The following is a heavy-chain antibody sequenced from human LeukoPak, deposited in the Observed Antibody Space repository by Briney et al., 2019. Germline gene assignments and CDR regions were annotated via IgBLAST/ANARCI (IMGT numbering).Heavy chain of an antibody. D-gene: IGHD3-22*01. CDR3: ARARYYDSSGTGDAFDV. Sequence: PGGSLRLSCAASGFTFSSYSMNWVRQAPGKGLEWVSSISSSSSYIYYADSVKGRFTISRDNAKNSLYLQMNSLRAEDTAVYYCARARYYDSSGTGDAFDVWGQGTMVTVSS. CDR2: ISSSSSYI. J-gene: IGHJ3*01. CDR1: GFTFSSYS. V-gene: IGHV3-21*01.